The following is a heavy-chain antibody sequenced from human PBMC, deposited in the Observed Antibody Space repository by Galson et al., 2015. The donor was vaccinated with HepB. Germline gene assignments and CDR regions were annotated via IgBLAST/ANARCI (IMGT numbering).Heavy chain of an antibody. Sequence: SVKVSCRASGGTFSSYTISWVRQAPGQGLEWMGRIIPILGIANYAQKLQGRVTITADKSTSTAYMELSSLRSEDTAVYYCARVIIEFSKGVVTAPPHLNWYFDLWGRGTLVTVSS. D-gene: IGHD2-21*02. CDR2: IIPILGIA. V-gene: IGHV1-69*02. J-gene: IGHJ2*01. CDR1: GGTFSSYT. CDR3: ARVIIEFSKGVVTAPPHLNWYFDL.